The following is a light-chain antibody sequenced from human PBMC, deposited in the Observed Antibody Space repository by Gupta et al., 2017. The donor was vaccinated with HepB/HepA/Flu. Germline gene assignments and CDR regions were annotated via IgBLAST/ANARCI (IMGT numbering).Light chain of an antibody. J-gene: IGKJ1*01. CDR1: QSFLYSPNNKNY. Sequence: DNVMTQTPDSLTVSLGERATIKFKSSQSFLYSPNNKNYLAWYQQKPGQPPKLLIYWASTRESGVPDSFSGRGSGTDFTLTISSLQAEDVAVYYCQQYDSTPRTFGQGTKVEIK. CDR2: WAS. CDR3: QQYDSTPRT. V-gene: IGKV4-1*01.